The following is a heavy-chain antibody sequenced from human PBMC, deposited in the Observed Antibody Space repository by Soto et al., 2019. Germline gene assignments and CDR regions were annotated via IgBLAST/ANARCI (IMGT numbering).Heavy chain of an antibody. D-gene: IGHD3-3*01. CDR1: GFTFSSYA. Sequence: GGSLRLSCAASGFTFSSYAMHWVRQAPGKGLEWVAVISYDGSNKYYADSVKGRFTISRDNSKNTLYLQMNSLRAEDTAVYYCARDIYDFWSGYFGPVDYWGQGTLVTVSS. J-gene: IGHJ4*02. CDR2: ISYDGSNK. CDR3: ARDIYDFWSGYFGPVDY. V-gene: IGHV3-30-3*01.